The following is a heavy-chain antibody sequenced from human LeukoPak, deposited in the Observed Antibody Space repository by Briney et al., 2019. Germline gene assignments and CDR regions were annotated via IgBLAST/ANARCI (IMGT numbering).Heavy chain of an antibody. Sequence: GGSLRLSCAASGFTFSSYAMSWVRQAPGKGLEWVSVISGGGGTTYYADSVKGRFSISRDNSKNTMYVQMNSLRAEDTAVYYCARWHKGYRPDFDYWGQGSLVTVSS. CDR2: ISGGGGTT. V-gene: IGHV3-23*01. CDR1: GFTFSSYA. CDR3: ARWHKGYRPDFDY. D-gene: IGHD5-24*01. J-gene: IGHJ4*02.